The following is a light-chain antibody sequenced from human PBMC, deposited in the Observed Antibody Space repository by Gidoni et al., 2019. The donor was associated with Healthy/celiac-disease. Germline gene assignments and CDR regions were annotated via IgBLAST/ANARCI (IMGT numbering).Light chain of an antibody. CDR2: AAS. J-gene: IGKJ2*01. V-gene: IGKV1-39*01. CDR1: QSISSY. Sequence: DIQMTQSPSSLSASVGDRVTITCRASQSISSYLNWYQQKPGKAPKLLIYAASSLQSGVPSRFSGSGSVTDFTLTISSLQPEDSATYYCQQSYSTLYTFGQGTKLEIK. CDR3: QQSYSTLYT.